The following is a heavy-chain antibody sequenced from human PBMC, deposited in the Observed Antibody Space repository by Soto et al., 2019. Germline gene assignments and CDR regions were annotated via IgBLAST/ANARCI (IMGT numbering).Heavy chain of an antibody. Sequence: SETLSLTCAVYGGSFSGYYWSWIRQPPGKGLEWIGEINHSGSTNYNSSLKSRVTISVDTSRNQFSLKLSSVTAADTAVYYCAILDMFTFGGVIGPKDEIDIWGQGTMVTVSS. D-gene: IGHD3-16*02. CDR2: INHSGST. CDR1: GGSFSGYY. V-gene: IGHV4-34*01. J-gene: IGHJ3*02. CDR3: AILDMFTFGGVIGPKDEIDI.